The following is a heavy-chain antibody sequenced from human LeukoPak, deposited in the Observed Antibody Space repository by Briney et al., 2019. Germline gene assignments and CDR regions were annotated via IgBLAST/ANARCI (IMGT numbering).Heavy chain of an antibody. V-gene: IGHV3-74*01. CDR1: GFTLSNYG. D-gene: IGHD1-1*01. J-gene: IGHJ4*02. Sequence: GGSLRLSCTASGFTLSNYGIHWVRQAPGKGLVWVSRINPDGSRIDYADSVKGRFTISRDNAMNTLYLQMHSLRAEDTAVYYCTKDTTGPNDYWGQGTLVTVSS. CDR3: TKDTTGPNDY. CDR2: INPDGSRI.